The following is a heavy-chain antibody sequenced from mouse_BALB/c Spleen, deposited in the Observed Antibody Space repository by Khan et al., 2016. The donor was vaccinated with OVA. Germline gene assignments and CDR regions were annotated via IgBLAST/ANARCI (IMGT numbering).Heavy chain of an antibody. J-gene: IGHJ3*01. Sequence: EVQLQQSGTVLARPGASVKMSCKASGYTFTSYWMHWIKQRPGQGLEWIGAIYPGNSDTTYNQKFKGKAKLTAVTSTTTAYMELSSLTNEDPAVYYWRRRNGDVAWFLYWGQGTLVTVSA. V-gene: IGHV1-5*01. D-gene: IGHD4-1*01. CDR1: GYTFTSYW. CDR2: IYPGNSDT. CDR3: RRRNGDVAWFLY.